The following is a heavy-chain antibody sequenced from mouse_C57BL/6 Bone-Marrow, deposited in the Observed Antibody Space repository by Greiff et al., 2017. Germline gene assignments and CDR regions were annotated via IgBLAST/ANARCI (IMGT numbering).Heavy chain of an antibody. V-gene: IGHV1-7*01. CDR1: GYTFTSYW. J-gene: IGHJ1*03. CDR3: ARWDDGYYGGYWYIDV. CDR2: INPCSGYT. Sequence: QVQLQQSGAELAKPGASVKLSCKASGYTFTSYWMHWVQQRTGPGLEWIGHINPCSGYTKYNQKFKDKATLTADKSSIPAYMQLSSLTYVDSAVYYCARWDDGYYGGYWYIDVWGTGTTVTVSS. D-gene: IGHD2-3*01.